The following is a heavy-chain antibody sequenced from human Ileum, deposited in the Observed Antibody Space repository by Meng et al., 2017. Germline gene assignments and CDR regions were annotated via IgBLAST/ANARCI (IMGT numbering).Heavy chain of an antibody. D-gene: IGHD3-22*01. J-gene: IGHJ4*02. CDR2: LYGGGST. CDR1: GFTVSSNY. CDR3: ARGLIFGPFYYDSSGSPPK. Sequence: GESLKISCVASGFTVSSNYMSWVRQAPGKGLEWVSLLYGGGSTFYADSVKGRCTISRDNSKNTLYLQINSLGVEDTAVYYCARGLIFGPFYYDSSGSPPKWGQGTLVTVSS. V-gene: IGHV3-53*01.